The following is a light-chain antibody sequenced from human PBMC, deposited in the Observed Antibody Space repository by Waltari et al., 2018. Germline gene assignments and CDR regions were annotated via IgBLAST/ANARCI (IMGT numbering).Light chain of an antibody. Sequence: QSALTQPPSASGSPGQSVTISCTGTSSDVGSFNYVSWYQQHPGKTPKLLIYEVNKRPSGIPDRFSGSKSGNTASLTVSGLQAEDEAEYYCSSYGGRNNLLFGEGTKLTVL. CDR3: SSYGGRNNLL. J-gene: IGLJ3*02. CDR2: EVN. CDR1: SSDVGSFNY. V-gene: IGLV2-8*01.